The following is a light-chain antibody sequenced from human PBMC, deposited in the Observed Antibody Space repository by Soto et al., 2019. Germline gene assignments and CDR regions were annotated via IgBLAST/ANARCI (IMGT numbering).Light chain of an antibody. CDR1: QSISYW. CDR3: HQYASSSPT. Sequence: DIPMTQSPSTLSASVGDRVTITCRASQSISYWLAWYQQRPRKAPKLLIFGASSLESGVPSRFSVSRSVTEFTLTISSLQPDDFATYYCHQYASSSPTVGQGTKLEIK. V-gene: IGKV1-5*01. J-gene: IGKJ2*01. CDR2: GAS.